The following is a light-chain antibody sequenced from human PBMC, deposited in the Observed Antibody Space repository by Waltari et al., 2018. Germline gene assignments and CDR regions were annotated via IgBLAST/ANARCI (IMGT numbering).Light chain of an antibody. Sequence: DIVLTQSPATLSLSPGERATLACRASQSVSSYLAWYQQKPGQAPRLLIYDASNRATGIPARFSGSGSGTDFTLTISSLEPEDSAVYYCQQRSNWWTFGQGTKVEIK. J-gene: IGKJ1*01. CDR2: DAS. CDR1: QSVSSY. CDR3: QQRSNWWT. V-gene: IGKV3-11*01.